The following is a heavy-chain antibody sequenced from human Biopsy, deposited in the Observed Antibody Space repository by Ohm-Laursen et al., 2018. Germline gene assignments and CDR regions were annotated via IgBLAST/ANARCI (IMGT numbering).Heavy chain of an antibody. D-gene: IGHD2/OR15-2a*01. CDR3: ARATNSTGWPYYYFYGMDV. CDR1: GSSISSDY. CDR2: IYYSGST. Sequence: SETLSLTCTVSGSSISSDYWSWIRQTPGKGLEWIGYIYYSGSTNYNPSLKSRVTISVDTSKNQFSLRLNSVTAADTAVYYCARATNSTGWPYYYFYGMDVWGQGTTVTVPS. J-gene: IGHJ6*02. V-gene: IGHV4-59*01.